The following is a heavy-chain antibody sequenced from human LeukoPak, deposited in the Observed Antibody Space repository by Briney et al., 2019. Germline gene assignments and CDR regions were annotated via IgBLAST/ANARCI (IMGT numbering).Heavy chain of an antibody. V-gene: IGHV3-23*01. D-gene: IGHD5-18*01. CDR3: ARRDTAMVN. J-gene: IGHJ4*02. CDR1: GFTFNSHV. CDR2: INDNGDGT. Sequence: GGSLRLSCAASGFTFNSHVMTWVRQAPGKGLEWVSSINDNGDGTYYADSVKGRFTISRDNSKNTLYLQMNSLRAEDTAVYYCARRDTAMVNWGQGTLVTVSS.